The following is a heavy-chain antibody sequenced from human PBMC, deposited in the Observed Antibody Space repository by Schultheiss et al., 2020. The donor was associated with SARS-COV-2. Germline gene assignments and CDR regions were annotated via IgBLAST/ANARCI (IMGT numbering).Heavy chain of an antibody. V-gene: IGHV4-59*01. D-gene: IGHD2-2*01. Sequence: SETLSLTCTVSGGSISSYYWSWIRQPPGKGLEWIGYNPSLKSRVTISVDTSKNQFSLKLSSVTAADTAVYYCARVVPAAMNWFDPWGQGTLVTVSS. J-gene: IGHJ5*02. CDR3: ARVVPAAMNWFDP. CDR1: GGSISSYY.